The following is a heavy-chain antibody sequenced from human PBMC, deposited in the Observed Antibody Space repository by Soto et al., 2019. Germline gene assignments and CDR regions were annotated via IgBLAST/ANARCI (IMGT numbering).Heavy chain of an antibody. CDR3: ARLYCSAASCYSVGAFDI. V-gene: IGHV3-33*01. CDR2: IWFDGSDK. D-gene: IGHD2-15*01. J-gene: IGHJ3*02. Sequence: GSLRLSCAASGFTFSTYGMHWVRQAPGKGLEWVALIWFDGSDKYYTESVKGRFTISRDNSRSTVYLQMNSLRAEDTAVYYCARLYCSAASCYSVGAFDIRGQGTMVTVSS. CDR1: GFTFSTYG.